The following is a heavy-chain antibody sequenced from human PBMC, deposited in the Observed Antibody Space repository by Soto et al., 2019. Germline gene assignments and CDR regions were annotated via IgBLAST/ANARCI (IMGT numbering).Heavy chain of an antibody. D-gene: IGHD1-26*01. J-gene: IGHJ4*02. V-gene: IGHV3-9*01. CDR1: GFTFDDYA. CDR2: ISWNSGSI. Sequence: EMQLVESGGGLVQPGRSLRLSCAASGFTFDDYAMHWVRQAPGKGLEWVSGISWNSGSIGYADTVKGRFTISRDNAKNSLYLQMNSLSPEGTALYFCAKAHMWGGTEWETSFDSWGQGTLVTVSS. CDR3: AKAHMWGGTEWETSFDS.